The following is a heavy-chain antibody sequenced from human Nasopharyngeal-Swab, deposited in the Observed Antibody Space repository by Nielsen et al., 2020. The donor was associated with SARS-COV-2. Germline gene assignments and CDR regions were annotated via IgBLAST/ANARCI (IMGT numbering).Heavy chain of an antibody. CDR3: TTDFYFDY. Sequence: GESLKISCAASGFIFSASAMHWVRQAPGQGLECLGRIGDKDHNYATTYGASVKGRFTISRDDSKNTAFLQMDSLKTEDTALYYCTTDFYFDYWGQGTLVTVSS. V-gene: IGHV3-73*01. CDR2: IGDKDHNYAT. CDR1: GFIFSASA. J-gene: IGHJ4*02.